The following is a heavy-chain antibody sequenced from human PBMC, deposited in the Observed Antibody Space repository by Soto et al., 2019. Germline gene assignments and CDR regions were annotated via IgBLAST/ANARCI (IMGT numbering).Heavy chain of an antibody. D-gene: IGHD6-19*01. CDR2: IYPGDSDT. CDR3: ARPYSSGRNYYGMDV. J-gene: IGHJ6*02. V-gene: IGHV5-51*01. Sequence: PGESLKISCKGSGYSFTSYWIGWVRQMPRKGLECMGIIYPGDSDTRYSPSFQGQVTISADKSISTAYLQWSSLKASDTAMYYCARPYSSGRNYYGMDVWGQGTTVTVAS. CDR1: GYSFTSYW.